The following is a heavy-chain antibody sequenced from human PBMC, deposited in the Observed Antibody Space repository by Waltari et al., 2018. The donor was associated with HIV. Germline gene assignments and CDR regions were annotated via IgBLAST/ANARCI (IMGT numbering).Heavy chain of an antibody. D-gene: IGHD3-22*01. J-gene: IGHJ3*02. CDR3: ARRYYDSSGYYVDAFDI. CDR2: INDSGST. V-gene: IGHV4-34*01. Sequence: QVQLQQWGAGLLKPSQTLSLTCAVYGGSFSDYYWSWIRQPPGKGLEWIGEINDSGSTNYNPSLKSRVTMSPDTSKNHFSLKLRSVTAADTAVYYCARRYYDSSGYYVDAFDIWGQGTMVTVSS. CDR1: GGSFSDYY.